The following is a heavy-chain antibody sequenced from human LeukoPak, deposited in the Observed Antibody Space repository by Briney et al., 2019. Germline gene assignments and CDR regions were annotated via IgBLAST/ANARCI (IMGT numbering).Heavy chain of an antibody. V-gene: IGHV4-59*01. Sequence: SETLSLTCTVFGGSINSYYWSWIRQPPGKGLEWIGYIYYNGNTNYNPSLKSRVTISIDTSKNQFSLKLSSVTAADTAVYFCARGGERIAAEIDYWGQGTLVTVSS. CDR3: ARGGERIAAEIDY. D-gene: IGHD6-13*01. CDR2: IYYNGNT. J-gene: IGHJ4*02. CDR1: GGSINSYY.